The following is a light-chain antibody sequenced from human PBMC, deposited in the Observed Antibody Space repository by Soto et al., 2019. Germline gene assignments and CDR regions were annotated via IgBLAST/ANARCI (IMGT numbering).Light chain of an antibody. CDR1: SSNIGEGYD. V-gene: IGLV1-40*01. CDR2: ETN. CDR3: QSYDSSGHV. Sequence: QLVLTQPPSVSGAPGQRVTISCTGSSSNIGEGYDVHWYQQLPGTAPKLLIYETNNRPSGVPDRFSGSRSGTSASLAITGLQAEDEADYYCQSYDSSGHVFGTGTKLTVL. J-gene: IGLJ1*01.